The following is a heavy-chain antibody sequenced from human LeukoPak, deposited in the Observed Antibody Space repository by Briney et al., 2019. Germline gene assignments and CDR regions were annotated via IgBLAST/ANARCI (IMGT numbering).Heavy chain of an antibody. D-gene: IGHD3-22*01. V-gene: IGHV5-51*01. CDR2: IYPGDSDT. Sequence: GESLKISCRGSGYSFTTYWIGWVRQMPGKGLEWMGIIYPGDSDTRYSPSFQGQVTMSADKSINTAYLQWSSLKASDTAMYYCARRPYYYDSSGFPFDYWGQGTLVTVSS. CDR3: ARRPYYYDSSGFPFDY. J-gene: IGHJ4*02. CDR1: GYSFTTYW.